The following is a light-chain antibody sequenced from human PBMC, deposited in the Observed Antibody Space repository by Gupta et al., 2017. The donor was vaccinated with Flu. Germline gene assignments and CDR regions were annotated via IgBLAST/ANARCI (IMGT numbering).Light chain of an antibody. CDR3: RQDDNYPRT. J-gene: IGKJ1*01. V-gene: IGKV1-6*01. Sequence: AIQMTQSPSSLSASVGDRVTITCRASQGIRNDLGWYQQKPGKAPELLIYGASSLQSGVPSRFSGSGSGTDFTLTISSLQPEDVATYYCRQDDNYPRTFGQGTTVEIK. CDR1: QGIRND. CDR2: GAS.